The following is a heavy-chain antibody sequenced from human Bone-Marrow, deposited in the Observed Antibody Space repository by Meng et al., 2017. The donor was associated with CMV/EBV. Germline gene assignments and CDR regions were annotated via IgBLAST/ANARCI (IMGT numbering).Heavy chain of an antibody. CDR2: THYSETT. J-gene: IGHJ4*02. CDR1: GGSISSGDNY. V-gene: IGHV4-30-4*08. Sequence: SETLSLTCTVSGGSISSGDNYWSWIRQPPGKGLEWIGYTHYSETTYYNPSLKSRITISADTSKNHFSLKLTSVTAADTAVYYCARASHTVAPWFFAYWGQGMLVTVSS. D-gene: IGHD3-22*01. CDR3: ARASHTVAPWFFAY.